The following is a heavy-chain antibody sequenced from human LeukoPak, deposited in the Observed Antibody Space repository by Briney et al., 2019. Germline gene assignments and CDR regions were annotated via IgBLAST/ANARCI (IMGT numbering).Heavy chain of an antibody. V-gene: IGHV1-2*02. Sequence: ASVKVSCQASGYTFTGYYMHWVRQAPGQGLEWMGWINPNSGGTNYAQKFQGRVTMTRDTSISTAYMELSRLRSDDTAVYYCAREGPGTAVAGTGNWFDPWGQGTLVTVSS. CDR2: INPNSGGT. CDR1: GYTFTGYY. CDR3: AREGPGTAVAGTGNWFDP. J-gene: IGHJ5*02. D-gene: IGHD6-19*01.